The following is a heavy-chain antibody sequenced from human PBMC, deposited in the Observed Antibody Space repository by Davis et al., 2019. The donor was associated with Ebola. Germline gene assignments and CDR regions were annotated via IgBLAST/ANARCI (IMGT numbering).Heavy chain of an antibody. Sequence: GESLKISCAASGFTFSSYGMHWVRQAPGKGLEWVAVLSYDGSNKYYADSVKGRFTISRDNAKNTLYLQMNSLRAEDTAVYYCARDGGYNWFDPWGQGTLVTVSS. CDR2: LSYDGSNK. V-gene: IGHV3-30*03. CDR1: GFTFSSYG. J-gene: IGHJ5*02. CDR3: ARDGGYNWFDP. D-gene: IGHD3-16*01.